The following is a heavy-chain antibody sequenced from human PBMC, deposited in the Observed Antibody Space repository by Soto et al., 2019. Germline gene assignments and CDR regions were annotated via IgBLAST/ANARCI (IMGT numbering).Heavy chain of an antibody. CDR3: ARTAAAGKYYYGMDV. CDR2: IYPGDSDT. D-gene: IGHD6-13*01. V-gene: IGHV5-51*01. CDR1: GYIFTNYW. Sequence: GESLKISCKGSGYIFTNYWIGWVRQMPGKGLELMGIIYPGDSDTRYSPSFQGQVTISADKSISTAYLQWSSLKASDTAMYYCARTAAAGKYYYGMDVWGQGTTVTVSS. J-gene: IGHJ6*02.